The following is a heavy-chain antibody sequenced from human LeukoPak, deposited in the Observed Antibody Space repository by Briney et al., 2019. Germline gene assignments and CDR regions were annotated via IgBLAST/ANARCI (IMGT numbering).Heavy chain of an antibody. J-gene: IGHJ4*02. CDR2: INHSGST. V-gene: IGHV4-34*01. D-gene: IGHD3-10*01. Sequence: SETLSLTCAVHGGSFSGYYWSWIRQPPGKGLEWIGEINHSGSTNYNPSLKSRVTISVDTSKNQFSLKLSSVTAADTAVYYCARSPFMVRDPDYWGQGTLVTVSS. CDR3: ARSPFMVRDPDY. CDR1: GGSFSGYY.